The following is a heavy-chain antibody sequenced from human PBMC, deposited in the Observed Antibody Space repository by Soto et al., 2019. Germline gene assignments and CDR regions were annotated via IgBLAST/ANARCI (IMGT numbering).Heavy chain of an antibody. Sequence: WGSLLLSWVASVFTFSCYALHWVRQAPGRGLDLAEVISYDGSNKYYADSVNGRFTISIDNSKNTLHLQMNSLRAEDTAVYYCAKELQVKLRFLEWLPQLHAAYYYHGMDVWGKGTTVTVSS. CDR3: AKELQVKLRFLEWLPQLHAAYYYHGMDV. CDR1: VFTFSCYA. CDR2: ISYDGSNK. D-gene: IGHD3-3*01. V-gene: IGHV3-30*18. J-gene: IGHJ6*04.